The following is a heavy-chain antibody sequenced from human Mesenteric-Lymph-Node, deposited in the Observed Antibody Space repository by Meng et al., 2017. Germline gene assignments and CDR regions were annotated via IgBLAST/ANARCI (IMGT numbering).Heavy chain of an antibody. CDR3: AKPGWFGELSAHFDY. D-gene: IGHD3-10*01. V-gene: IGHV3-48*03. Sequence: GGSLRLSCAASGFTFTSYEMNWVRQAPGKGLEWVSHIGTSGSPIDYADSVKGRFTISRDNSKNTLYLQMNSLRAEDTAVYYCAKPGWFGELSAHFDYWGQGTLVTVSS. CDR2: IGTSGSPI. J-gene: IGHJ4*02. CDR1: GFTFTSYE.